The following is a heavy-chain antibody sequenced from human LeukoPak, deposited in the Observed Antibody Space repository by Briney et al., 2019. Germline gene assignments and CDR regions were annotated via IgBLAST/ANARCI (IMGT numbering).Heavy chain of an antibody. CDR2: IYSSGST. D-gene: IGHD6-13*01. Sequence: SETLSLTCTVSGRSISSGSYYWSWIRQPAGKGLEWIGRIYSSGSTNYNPSLKSRVTISVDTSKNQFSLKLSSVTTADTAVYYCARDSVSSWYDAFDIWGQGTMVTVSS. CDR3: ARDSVSSWYDAFDI. CDR1: GRSISSGSYY. V-gene: IGHV4-61*02. J-gene: IGHJ3*02.